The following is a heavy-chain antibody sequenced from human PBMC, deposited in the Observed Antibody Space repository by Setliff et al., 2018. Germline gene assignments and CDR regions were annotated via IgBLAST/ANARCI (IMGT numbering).Heavy chain of an antibody. CDR3: AGGAFGSRWYVRPWFDP. J-gene: IGHJ5*02. V-gene: IGHV4-34*01. CDR2: IDQSGST. Sequence: SETLSLTCAVYGDSFSGYFWTWIRQPPGKGLEWIGDIDQSGSTNYNPSLRSRLTISVDTSKNQFSLSLSSVTAADTAVYYCAGGAFGSRWYVRPWFDPWGQGTLVTVSS. CDR1: GDSFSGYF. D-gene: IGHD6-13*01.